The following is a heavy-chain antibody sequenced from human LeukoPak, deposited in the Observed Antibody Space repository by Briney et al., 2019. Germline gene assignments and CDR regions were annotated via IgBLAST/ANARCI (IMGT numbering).Heavy chain of an antibody. CDR1: GFTFSSYS. V-gene: IGHV3-48*01. D-gene: IGHD3-22*01. CDR2: ISSSSSTI. CDR3: ARDDYYDSSGYFDY. Sequence: PGGSLRLSRAASGFTFSSYSMNWVRQAPGKGLEWVSYISSSSSTIYYADSVKGRFTISRDNAKNSLYLQMNSLRAEDTAVYYCARDDYYDSSGYFDYWGQGTLVTVSS. J-gene: IGHJ4*02.